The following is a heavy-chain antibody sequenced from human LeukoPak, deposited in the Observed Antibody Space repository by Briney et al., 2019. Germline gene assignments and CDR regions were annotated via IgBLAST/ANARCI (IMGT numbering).Heavy chain of an antibody. V-gene: IGHV4-59*01. CDR2: IYYSGST. CDR1: GGSISSYH. CDR3: ARGGDSSGYYYPVFDY. J-gene: IGHJ4*02. D-gene: IGHD3-22*01. Sequence: SETLSLTCTVSGGSISSYHWSWIRQPPGKGLEWIGYIYYSGSTNYNPSLKSRVTISVDTSNNQFSLKLSSVTAADTAVYYCARGGDSSGYYYPVFDYWGQGTLVTVSS.